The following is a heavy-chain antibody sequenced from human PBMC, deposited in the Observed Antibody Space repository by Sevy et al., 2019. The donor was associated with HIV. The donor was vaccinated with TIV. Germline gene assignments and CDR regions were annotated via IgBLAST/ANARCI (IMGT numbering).Heavy chain of an antibody. CDR1: GFTFSSYG. V-gene: IGHV3-33*01. CDR2: IWYDGSNK. J-gene: IGHJ4*02. D-gene: IGHD3-3*01. Sequence: GGYLRLSCAASGFTFSSYGMHWVRQAPGKGLEWVAVIWYDGSNKYYADSVKGRFTISRDNSKNTLYLQMNSLRAEDTAVYYCARGAAYYDFWSGYLFDYWGQGTLVTVSS. CDR3: ARGAAYYDFWSGYLFDY.